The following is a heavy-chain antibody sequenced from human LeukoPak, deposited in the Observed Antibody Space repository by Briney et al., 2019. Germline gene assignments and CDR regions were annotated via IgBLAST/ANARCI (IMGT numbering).Heavy chain of an antibody. J-gene: IGHJ5*02. CDR2: LDPGDSQT. CDR3: ARHSSVLNSFDP. Sequence: GESLRISCKGSAYSFTNYWISWVRQMPGKGLEWMGRLDPGDSQTNYSPSFQGHVTISADKSISTAYLQWSSLKASDTAMYYCARHSSVLNSFDPWGQGTLVTVSS. D-gene: IGHD3-22*01. V-gene: IGHV5-10-1*01. CDR1: AYSFTNYW.